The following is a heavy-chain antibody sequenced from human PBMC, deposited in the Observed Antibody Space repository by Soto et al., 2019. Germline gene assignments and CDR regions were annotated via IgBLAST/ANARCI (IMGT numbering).Heavy chain of an antibody. Sequence: EVQLVESGGGLVKPGGSLRLSCAASGFTFSSYSMNWVRQAPGKGLEWVSSISSSSSYIYYADSVKGRFTISRDNAKNSLYLQMNSLRAEDTAVYYCARTRIWTNAFDIWGQGTMVTVSS. J-gene: IGHJ3*02. D-gene: IGHD2-15*01. CDR3: ARTRIWTNAFDI. CDR1: GFTFSSYS. CDR2: ISSSSSYI. V-gene: IGHV3-21*01.